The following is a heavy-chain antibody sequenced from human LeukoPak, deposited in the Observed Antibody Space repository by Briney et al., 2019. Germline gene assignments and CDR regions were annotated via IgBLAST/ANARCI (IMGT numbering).Heavy chain of an antibody. V-gene: IGHV1-69*06. CDR3: ARVDYDSSGYYRREDY. Sequence: SVKVSCKASGGTFSSYAISWVRQAPGQGLEWMGGIIPIFGTANYAQKFQGRVTITADKSTSTAYMELSSLRSEDTAVYYCARVDYDSSGYYRREDYWGQGTLVTVSS. CDR2: IIPIFGTA. CDR1: GGTFSSYA. D-gene: IGHD3-22*01. J-gene: IGHJ4*02.